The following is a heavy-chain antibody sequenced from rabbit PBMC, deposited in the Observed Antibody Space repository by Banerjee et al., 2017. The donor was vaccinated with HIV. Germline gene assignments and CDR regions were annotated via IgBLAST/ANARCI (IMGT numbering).Heavy chain of an antibody. Sequence: QSLEESGGDLVKPGASLTLTCTASGFSFSSYYYMCWVRQAPGKGLEWIACIYTGSSGRTYYASWVNGRFTISKASSTTVTLQMTSLTAADTATYFCARATVTGGYPDYFNLWGPGTLVTVS. J-gene: IGHJ4*01. CDR1: GFSFSSYYY. CDR2: IYTGSSGRT. V-gene: IGHV1S40*01. D-gene: IGHD1-1*01. CDR3: ARATVTGGYPDYFNL.